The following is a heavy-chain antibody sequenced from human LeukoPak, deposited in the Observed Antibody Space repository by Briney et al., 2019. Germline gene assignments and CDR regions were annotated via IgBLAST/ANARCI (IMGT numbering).Heavy chain of an antibody. Sequence: PSETLSLTCTVSGGSISSYYWSWIRQPPGKGLEWIGYIYYSGSTNYNPSLKSRVTISVDTSKNQFSLKLSSVTAADTAVYYCARNYYDSSGYYRDDAFDIWGQGTMVTVSS. CDR2: IYYSGST. D-gene: IGHD3-22*01. CDR3: ARNYYDSSGYYRDDAFDI. CDR1: GGSISSYY. J-gene: IGHJ3*02. V-gene: IGHV4-59*01.